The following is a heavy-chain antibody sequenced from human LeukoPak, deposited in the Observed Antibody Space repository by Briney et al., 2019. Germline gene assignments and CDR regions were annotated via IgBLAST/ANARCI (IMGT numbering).Heavy chain of an antibody. J-gene: IGHJ3*02. Sequence: ASVKVSCKASGYTFTSYGISWVRQAPGQGLEWMGWISAYNGNTNYAQKLQGRVTMTTDTSTSTAYMELRSLRSDDTAGYYCASAIVVVPAGHDAFDIWGQGTMVTVSS. CDR1: GYTFTSYG. V-gene: IGHV1-18*01. D-gene: IGHD2-2*01. CDR3: ASAIVVVPAGHDAFDI. CDR2: ISAYNGNT.